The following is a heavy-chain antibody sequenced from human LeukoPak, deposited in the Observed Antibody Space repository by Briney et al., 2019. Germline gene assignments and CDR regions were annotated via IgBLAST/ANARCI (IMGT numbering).Heavy chain of an antibody. D-gene: IGHD3-10*01. Sequence: GGSLRLSCAASGFTFSSYWMSWVRQAPGKGLEWVANIKQDGNEKYYVDSVKGRFTISRDNAKNSLYVQMNSLRVEDTAVYYCARIGDGFDTWGQGTMVTVSS. CDR1: GFTFSSYW. CDR2: IKQDGNEK. V-gene: IGHV3-7*01. J-gene: IGHJ3*02. CDR3: ARIGDGFDT.